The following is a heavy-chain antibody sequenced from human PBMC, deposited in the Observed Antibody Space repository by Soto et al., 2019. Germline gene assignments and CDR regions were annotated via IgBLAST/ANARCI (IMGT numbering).Heavy chain of an antibody. CDR3: ARHPQRIPFPAN. CDR1: GGSISSGGYS. J-gene: IGHJ4*02. Sequence: TLSLTCAVSGGSISSGGYSWSWIRQPPGKGLEWIGYMYHSGSTYYNPSLKSRVTISIDRSKNQFSLKLSSVTAADTAVYYCARHPQRIPFPANGGQGTLVTVSS. D-gene: IGHD2-21*01. V-gene: IGHV4-30-2*01. CDR2: MYHSGST.